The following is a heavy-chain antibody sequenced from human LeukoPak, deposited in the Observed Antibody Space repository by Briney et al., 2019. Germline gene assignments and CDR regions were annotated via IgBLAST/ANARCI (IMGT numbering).Heavy chain of an antibody. V-gene: IGHV3-74*01. J-gene: IGHJ4*02. D-gene: IGHD3/OR15-3a*01. CDR1: GFTFSSHG. Sequence: GGSLRLSCAASGFTFSSHGMNWVRRAPGKGLVWVSRINSDGSSTSYADSVKGRFTISRDNAKKTLYLQMNSLRAEDTAMYYCAGLDFGQDYWGRGTLVTVSS. CDR2: INSDGSST. CDR3: AGLDFGQDY.